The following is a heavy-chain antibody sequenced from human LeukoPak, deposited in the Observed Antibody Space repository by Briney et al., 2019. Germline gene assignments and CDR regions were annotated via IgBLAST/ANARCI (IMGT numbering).Heavy chain of an antibody. D-gene: IGHD3-3*01. V-gene: IGHV3-23*01. CDR3: AKEGRPTYYDFWSGYYTPEYFDY. CDR1: GFTFSSYA. CDR2: ISGSGGST. J-gene: IGHJ4*02. Sequence: GGSLRLSCAASGFTFSSYAMSWVRQAPGKGLEWVSAISGSGGSTYYADSVKGRFTISRDNSKNTLYLQMNSLRAEDTAVYYCAKEGRPTYYDFWSGYYTPEYFDYWGQGTLVTVSS.